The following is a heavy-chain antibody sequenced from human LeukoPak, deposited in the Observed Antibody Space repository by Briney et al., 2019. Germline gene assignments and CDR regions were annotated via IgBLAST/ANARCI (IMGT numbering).Heavy chain of an antibody. Sequence: SETLSLTCTVSGGSISSYYWSWIRQPPGKGLEWIGYIYYSGSTNYNPSLKSRVTISVDTSKNQFSLKLSSVTAVDTAVYYCARQGAPRGYYGMDVWGQGTTVTVSS. J-gene: IGHJ6*02. D-gene: IGHD1-26*01. CDR1: GGSISSYY. V-gene: IGHV4-59*08. CDR3: ARQGAPRGYYGMDV. CDR2: IYYSGST.